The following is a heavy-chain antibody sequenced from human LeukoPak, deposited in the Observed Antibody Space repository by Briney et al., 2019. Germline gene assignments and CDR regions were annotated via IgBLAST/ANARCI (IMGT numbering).Heavy chain of an antibody. D-gene: IGHD2-2*01. CDR3: AKQGPGSCGSTSCYGVDY. CDR1: GYTFTSYG. CDR2: INTNTGNP. J-gene: IGHJ4*02. Sequence: GASVKVSCKASGYTFTSYGISWVRQAPGQGLEWMGWINTNTGNPTYAQGFTGRFVFSLDTSVSTAYLQISSLKAEDTAVYYCAKQGPGSCGSTSCYGVDYWGQGTLVTVSS. V-gene: IGHV7-4-1*02.